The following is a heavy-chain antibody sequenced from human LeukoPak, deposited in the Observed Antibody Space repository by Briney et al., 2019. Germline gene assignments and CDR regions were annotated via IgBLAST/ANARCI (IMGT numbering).Heavy chain of an antibody. J-gene: IGHJ5*02. CDR3: ARVRAGYSSSVNWFDP. V-gene: IGHV1-2*02. CDR2: INPNSGGT. D-gene: IGHD6-13*01. Sequence: GASVTVSCKASGYTFTGYYMHWVRQAPGQGLEWMGWINPNSGGTNYAQKFQGRVTMTRDTSISTAYMELSRLRSDDTAVYYCARVRAGYSSSVNWFDPWGQGTLVTVSS. CDR1: GYTFTGYY.